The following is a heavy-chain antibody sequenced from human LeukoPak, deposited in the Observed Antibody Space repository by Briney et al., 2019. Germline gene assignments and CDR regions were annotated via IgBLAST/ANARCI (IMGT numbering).Heavy chain of an antibody. CDR1: GYTFTSYD. D-gene: IGHD3-10*01. Sequence: ASVKVSCKASGYTFTSYDINWVRQATRQGLEWMGWMNPNSGNTGYAQKFQGRVTMTRNTSISTAYMELSSLRSEDTAVYYCAREVTMVRRPVGMDVWGQGTTVTVSS. CDR2: MNPNSGNT. CDR3: AREVTMVRRPVGMDV. J-gene: IGHJ6*02. V-gene: IGHV1-8*01.